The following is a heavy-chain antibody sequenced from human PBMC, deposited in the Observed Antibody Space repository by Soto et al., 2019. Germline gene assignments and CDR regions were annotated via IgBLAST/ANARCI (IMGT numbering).Heavy chain of an antibody. J-gene: IGHJ6*02. Sequence: GESLKISCKGSAYTFTNFWIGWVRQVPSKGLEWMGIIHPGDSDTRYSPSFQGQVTFSADKSISTAYVQWSSLKASDTAIYYCASLQGRKRFYPGMDVWGRGTTATVSS. CDR3: ASLQGRKRFYPGMDV. V-gene: IGHV5-51*01. CDR1: AYTFTNFW. CDR2: IHPGDSDT.